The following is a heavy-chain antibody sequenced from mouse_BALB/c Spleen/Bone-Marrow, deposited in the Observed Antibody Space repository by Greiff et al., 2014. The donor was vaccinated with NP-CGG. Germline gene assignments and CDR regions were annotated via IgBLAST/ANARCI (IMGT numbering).Heavy chain of an antibody. CDR3: ARVYGNYDAMDY. D-gene: IGHD2-1*01. Sequence: VQLQQSGAELARPGASVKMSCRASGYTFTTYTMHWVKQRPGQGLEWIGYINPSSGYTYYNQKFKDKATLTADKSSSAAYLQLSSLTSEDSVVYYGARVYGNYDAMDYWGQGTSVTVSS. V-gene: IGHV1-4*01. CDR1: GYTFTTYT. CDR2: INPSSGYT. J-gene: IGHJ4*01.